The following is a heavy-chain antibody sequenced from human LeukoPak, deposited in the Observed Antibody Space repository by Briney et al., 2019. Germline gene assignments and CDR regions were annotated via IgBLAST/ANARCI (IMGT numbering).Heavy chain of an antibody. J-gene: IGHJ3*02. CDR3: ARAQGYYGSGSYGDAFDI. D-gene: IGHD3-10*01. CDR1: GFTFSGYT. CDR2: ISYDGSNK. V-gene: IGHV3-30-3*01. Sequence: PGGSLRLSCAASGFTFSGYTMHWVRQAPGKGLEWVAVISYDGSNKYYADSVKGRFTISRDNSKNTLYLQMNSLRAEDTAVYYCARAQGYYGSGSYGDAFDIWGQGTMVTVSS.